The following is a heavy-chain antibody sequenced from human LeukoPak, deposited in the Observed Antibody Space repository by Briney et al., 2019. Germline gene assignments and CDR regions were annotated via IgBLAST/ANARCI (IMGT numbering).Heavy chain of an antibody. CDR1: GGSISSSSYY. J-gene: IGHJ4*02. V-gene: IGHV4-39*07. Sequence: SETLSLTCTVSGGSISSSSYYWGWIRQPPGKGLEWIGSIYYSGSTYYNPSLKSRVTISVDTSKNQFSLKLSSVTAADTAVYYCARSVCYDLPLYDFWSGYPYYFDYWGQGTLVTVSS. CDR3: ARSVCYDLPLYDFWSGYPYYFDY. CDR2: IYYSGST. D-gene: IGHD3-3*01.